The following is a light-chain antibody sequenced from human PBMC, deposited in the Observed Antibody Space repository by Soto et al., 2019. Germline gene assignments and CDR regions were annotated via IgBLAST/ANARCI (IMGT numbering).Light chain of an antibody. Sequence: QSSLTQPPSASGSPGQSVTISCTGTSRDVGGYDYFSWYQQHPGKDPELMIYEVTIRPSGFSDRFSGSKSGNTASLTVSGLQDEDEDDYYCSPYTGGNXSYVVGTGTKVXV. CDR1: SRDVGGYDY. J-gene: IGLJ1*01. V-gene: IGLV2-8*01. CDR3: SPYTGGNXSYV. CDR2: EVT.